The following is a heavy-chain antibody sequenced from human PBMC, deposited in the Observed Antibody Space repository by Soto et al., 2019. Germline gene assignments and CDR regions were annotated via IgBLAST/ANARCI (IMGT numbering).Heavy chain of an antibody. CDR2: IDSSGEK. V-gene: IGHV2-26*01. J-gene: IGHJ5*02. CDR1: GLSITDSEMG. CDR3: ARRHLAVAVSPWFDP. Sequence: QVTLKESGPVLVKPTETLTLRCTVSGLSITDSEMGVSWIRQPPGQPLEWLAHIDSSGEKSYRTFLKSRLAIHKDTSKSHIVLTMTNMDPADTATYYCARRHLAVAVSPWFDPWGQGIPVTVSS. D-gene: IGHD6-19*01.